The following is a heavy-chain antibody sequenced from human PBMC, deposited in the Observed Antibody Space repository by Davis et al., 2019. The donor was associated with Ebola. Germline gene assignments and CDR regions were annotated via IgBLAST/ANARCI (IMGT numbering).Heavy chain of an antibody. Sequence: SVKVSCKASGGTFSSYAISWVRQAPGQGLEWMGGIIPIFGTANYAQKFQGRVTITADESTSTAYMELSSLRSEDTAVYYCARDKEGYCSGGSCYPNWFDPWGQGTLVTVSS. J-gene: IGHJ5*02. CDR2: IIPIFGTA. CDR1: GGTFSSYA. V-gene: IGHV1-69*13. CDR3: ARDKEGYCSGGSCYPNWFDP. D-gene: IGHD2-15*01.